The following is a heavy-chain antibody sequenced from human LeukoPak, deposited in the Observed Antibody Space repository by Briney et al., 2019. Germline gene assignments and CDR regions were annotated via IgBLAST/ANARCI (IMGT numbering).Heavy chain of an antibody. V-gene: IGHV3-74*01. CDR2: INTDGSYT. Sequence: GGSLRLSCAASGFTFSSYWMHWVRQAPGKGLVWVSHINTDGSYTRYADSVKGRFTIARDNAKSTLYLQMNSLRADDTAVYYCAKDSRAVARLNYFDYWGQGTLVTVSS. D-gene: IGHD6-19*01. CDR3: AKDSRAVARLNYFDY. CDR1: GFTFSSYW. J-gene: IGHJ4*02.